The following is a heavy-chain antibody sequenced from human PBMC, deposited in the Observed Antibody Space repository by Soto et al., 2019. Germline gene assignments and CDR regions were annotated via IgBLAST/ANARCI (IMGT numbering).Heavy chain of an antibody. V-gene: IGHV3-33*01. J-gene: IGHJ3*02. Sequence: QVQLVESGGGVVQPGRSLRLSCAASGFTFSSYGMHWVRQAPGKGLEWVAVIWYDGSNKYYADSVKGRFTISRDNSKNTLYLQMISLRAEDTDVYYCASQLYGDYSVAFDIWGQGTMVTVSS. CDR3: ASQLYGDYSVAFDI. CDR2: IWYDGSNK. D-gene: IGHD4-17*01. CDR1: GFTFSSYG.